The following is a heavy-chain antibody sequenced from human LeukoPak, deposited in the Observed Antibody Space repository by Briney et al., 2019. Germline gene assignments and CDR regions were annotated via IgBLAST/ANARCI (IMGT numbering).Heavy chain of an antibody. CDR2: MNPNSGNT. CDR1: GYTFTSYD. CDR3: ARVRTRRWFDP. V-gene: IGHV1-8*01. J-gene: IGHJ5*02. Sequence: ASVKVSCKASGYTFTSYDINWVRQATGQGLGWMGWMNPNSGNTGYARKFQGRVTMTRNTSISTAYMELSSLRSEDTAVYYCARVRTRRWFDPWGQGTLVTVSS. D-gene: IGHD1-14*01.